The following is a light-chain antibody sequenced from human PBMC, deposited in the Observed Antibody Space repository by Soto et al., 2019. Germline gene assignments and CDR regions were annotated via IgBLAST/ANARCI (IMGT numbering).Light chain of an antibody. J-gene: IGLJ1*01. CDR1: SSDGGSCDY. CDR2: EVN. Sequence: QSVLTQPASVSGSPGQSITISCTGASSDGGSCDYVSWNQQHPSKAPKLLIYEVNNRSSGVSDRFSGSKSGNTASLTISGLLAEVEAESHSHSCETSTTPYVFGAGTKVTVL. CDR3: HSCETSTTPYV. V-gene: IGLV2-14*03.